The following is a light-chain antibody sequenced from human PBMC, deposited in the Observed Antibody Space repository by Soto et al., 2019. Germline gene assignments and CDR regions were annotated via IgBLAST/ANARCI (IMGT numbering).Light chain of an antibody. Sequence: EIVLTQSPGTLSLSPGERATLSCRAIQTVSSTYLAWYQQKPGQAPRLLIYCASNRATGIPDRFSGSGSGTDFTLTISRLEPEDFAVYYCQQYRSSPGTFGQGTKV. CDR2: CAS. V-gene: IGKV3-20*01. CDR1: QTVSSTY. CDR3: QQYRSSPGT. J-gene: IGKJ1*01.